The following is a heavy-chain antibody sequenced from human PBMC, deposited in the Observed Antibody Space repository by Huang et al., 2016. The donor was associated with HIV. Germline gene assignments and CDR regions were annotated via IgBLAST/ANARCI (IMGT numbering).Heavy chain of an antibody. V-gene: IGHV1-69*13. CDR2: IIPIFGTA. D-gene: IGHD3-22*01. CDR1: GGTFSSYA. Sequence: QVQLVQSGAEVKKPGSSVKGSCKAYGGTFSSYAISWVRPAPGQGLEWRGVIIPIFGTANYAQKFQGRVTITADESTSTAYMELSSLRSEDTAVYYCARARGYYDSSVSYYFDYWGQGTLVTVSS. J-gene: IGHJ4*02. CDR3: ARARGYYDSSVSYYFDY.